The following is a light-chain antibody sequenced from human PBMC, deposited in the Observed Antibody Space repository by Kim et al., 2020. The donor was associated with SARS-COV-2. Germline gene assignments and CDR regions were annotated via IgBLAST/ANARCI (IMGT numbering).Light chain of an antibody. CDR1: QTXNTW. V-gene: IGKV1-5*03. J-gene: IGKJ1*01. Sequence: DIQMTQSPSILSASVGDRVIXTCRXSQTXNTWLAWYQQKPGKAPKLLIYKASNLESGVPSRFSGSGSGTEFTLSISGLQPEDFATYYCQXYSGYXQTFXQGTKVDIX. CDR2: KAS. CDR3: QXYSGYXQT.